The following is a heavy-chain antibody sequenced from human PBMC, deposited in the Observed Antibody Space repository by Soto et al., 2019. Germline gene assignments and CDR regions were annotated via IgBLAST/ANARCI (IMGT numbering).Heavy chain of an antibody. D-gene: IGHD3-22*01. V-gene: IGHV3-21*01. J-gene: IGHJ3*02. CDR3: ARVAYYYDSSGYRSGHDAFDI. CDR1: GFTFSSYS. CDR2: ISSSSSYI. Sequence: GSLRLSCAASGFTFSSYSMNWVRQAPGKGLEWVSSISSSSSYIYYADSVKGRFTISRDNAKNSLYLQMNSLRAEDTAVYYCARVAYYYDSSGYRSGHDAFDIWGQGTMVTVSS.